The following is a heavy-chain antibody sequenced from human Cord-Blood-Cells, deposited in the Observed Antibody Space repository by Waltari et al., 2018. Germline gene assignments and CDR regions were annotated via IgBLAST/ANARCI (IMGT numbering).Heavy chain of an antibody. Sequence: EVQLVESGGGLVKSGGSLRLSCAASGFTFSSYSMNWVRQAPGKGLEGVSSISSSSSYIYYADSVKGRFTISRDNAKNSLYLQMNSLRAEDTAVYYCARELQYYFDYWGQGTLVTVSS. CDR2: ISSSSSYI. CDR1: GFTFSSYS. D-gene: IGHD4-4*01. J-gene: IGHJ4*02. V-gene: IGHV3-21*01. CDR3: ARELQYYFDY.